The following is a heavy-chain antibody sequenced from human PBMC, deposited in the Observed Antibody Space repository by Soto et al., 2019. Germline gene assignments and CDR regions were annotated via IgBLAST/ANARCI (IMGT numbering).Heavy chain of an antibody. CDR3: ARASGIKVRFAIDY. V-gene: IGHV4-30-2*01. CDR2: IYHSGST. CDR1: GGSISSGGYS. D-gene: IGHD3-10*01. J-gene: IGHJ4*02. Sequence: SETLSLTCAVSGGSISSGGYSWSWIRQPPGKGQKWIGYIYHSGSTYYNPSLKSRVTISVDSSKNQFSLKLSSVTAVVSVVYYCARASGIKVRFAIDYWGQGTLLTVSS.